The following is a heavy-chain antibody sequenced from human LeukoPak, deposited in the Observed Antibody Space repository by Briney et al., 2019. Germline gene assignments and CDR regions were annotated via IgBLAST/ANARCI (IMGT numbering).Heavy chain of an antibody. CDR3: ATRTSHLDY. Sequence: SETLSLTCAAYGGSFSGYYWSWIRQPPGKGLEWIGEINHSGSTNYNPSLKSRVTISVDTSKNQFSLKLSSVTAADTAVYYCATRTSHLDYWGQGTLVTVSS. V-gene: IGHV4-34*01. J-gene: IGHJ4*02. CDR2: INHSGST. D-gene: IGHD2-2*01. CDR1: GGSFSGYY.